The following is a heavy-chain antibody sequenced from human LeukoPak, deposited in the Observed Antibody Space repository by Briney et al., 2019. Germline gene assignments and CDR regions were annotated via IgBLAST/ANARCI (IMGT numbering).Heavy chain of an antibody. CDR3: ARHATLYYDILTGCYFGQATNWFDP. Sequence: SETLSLTCTVSGGSISSGDYYWSWIRQPPGKGLEWIGYIYYSGSTYYNPSLKSRVTISVDTSKNQFSLKLSSVTAADTAVYYCARHATLYYDILTGCYFGQATNWFDPWGQGTLVTVSS. J-gene: IGHJ5*02. CDR2: IYYSGST. V-gene: IGHV4-30-4*01. CDR1: GGSISSGDYY. D-gene: IGHD3-9*01.